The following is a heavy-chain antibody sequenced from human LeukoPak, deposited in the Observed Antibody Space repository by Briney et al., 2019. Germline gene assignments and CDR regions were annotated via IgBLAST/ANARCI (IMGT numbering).Heavy chain of an antibody. CDR1: GASIDAAGYS. Sequence: SETLSLTCAVSGASIDAAGYSWNWIRQAPGKDLEWIGNIYHGGRTSYKSSPKSRVTISVDTSKNHFSLKLTSVTAADTAVYYCARGTMVRELDGFDIWGQGTMVTVSS. CDR3: ARGTMVRELDGFDI. D-gene: IGHD3-10*01. V-gene: IGHV4-30-2*01. J-gene: IGHJ3*02. CDR2: IYHGGRT.